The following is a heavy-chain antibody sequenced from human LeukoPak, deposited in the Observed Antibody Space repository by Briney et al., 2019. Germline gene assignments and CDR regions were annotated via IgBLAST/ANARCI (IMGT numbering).Heavy chain of an antibody. Sequence: PSETLSLTCTVSGGSVSSGSHYWIWIRQPPGKRLEWIGYINDSGSTSYNPSLKSRVTISVDTSQNQFSLKLTSVTAADTAVYYCARAVVLYYFDYWGQGTLVTVSS. CDR3: ARAVVLYYFDY. CDR2: INDSGST. V-gene: IGHV4-61*01. D-gene: IGHD3-22*01. J-gene: IGHJ4*02. CDR1: GGSVSSGSHY.